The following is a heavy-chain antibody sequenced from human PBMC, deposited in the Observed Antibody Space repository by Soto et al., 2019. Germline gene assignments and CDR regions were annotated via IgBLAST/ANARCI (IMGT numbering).Heavy chain of an antibody. CDR3: ARDFFITMVRGVIPRNSNWFDP. J-gene: IGHJ5*02. V-gene: IGHV1-46*03. Sequence: GASVKVSCKASGYTFTSYYMHWVRQAPGQRLGWKGIINPSGGSTSYAQKFQGRVTMTRDTSTSTVYMELSSLRSEDTAVYYCARDFFITMVRGVIPRNSNWFDPWGQGTLVTVSS. CDR1: GYTFTSYY. CDR2: INPSGGST. D-gene: IGHD3-10*01.